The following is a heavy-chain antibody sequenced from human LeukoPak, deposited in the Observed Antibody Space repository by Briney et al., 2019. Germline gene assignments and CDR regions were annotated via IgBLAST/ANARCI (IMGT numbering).Heavy chain of an antibody. D-gene: IGHD3-22*01. J-gene: IGHJ6*03. CDR3: AKGPWVGGKRITMIVVVPYYMDV. CDR2: IIPIFGTA. CDR1: GGTFSSYA. Sequence: GASVKVSCKASGGTFSSYAISWVRQAPGQGLEWMGGIIPIFGTANYAQKFQGRVTITADKSTSTAYMELNSLRAEDTAVYYCAKGPWVGGKRITMIVVVPYYMDVWGKGTTVTVSS. V-gene: IGHV1-69*06.